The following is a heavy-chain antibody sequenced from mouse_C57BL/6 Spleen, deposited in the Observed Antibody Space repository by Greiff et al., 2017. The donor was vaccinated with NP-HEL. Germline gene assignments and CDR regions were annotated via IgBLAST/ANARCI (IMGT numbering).Heavy chain of an antibody. V-gene: IGHV1-54*01. CDR2: INPGSGGT. CDR1: GYAFTNYL. Sequence: QVQLQQSGAELVRPGTSVKVSCKASGYAFTNYLIEWVKQRPGQGLEWIGVINPGSGGTNYNEKFKDKATLTADQSSSTSYMQLSSRTSEYSAVYFCARSRWNYYGSSDYWGQGTTLTVSS. CDR3: ARSRWNYYGSSDY. D-gene: IGHD1-1*01. J-gene: IGHJ2*01.